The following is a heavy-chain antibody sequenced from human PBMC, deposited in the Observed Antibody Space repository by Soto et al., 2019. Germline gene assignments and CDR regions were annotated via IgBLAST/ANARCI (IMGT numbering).Heavy chain of an antibody. CDR1: GGSISSGGYY. V-gene: IGHV4-31*03. D-gene: IGHD4-17*01. CDR3: ASQQNKYGDYPFDY. CDR2: IYYSGST. Sequence: QVQLQESGPGLVKPSQTLSLTCTVSGGSISSGGYYWSWIRQHPGKGLEWIGYIYYSGSTYYNPSLKSRVTISVDTSKNQCALKLSSVTAADTAVYYCASQQNKYGDYPFDYWGQGTLVTVSS. J-gene: IGHJ4*02.